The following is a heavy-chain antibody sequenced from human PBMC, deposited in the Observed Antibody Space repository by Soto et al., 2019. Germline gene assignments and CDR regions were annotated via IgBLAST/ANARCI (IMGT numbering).Heavy chain of an antibody. CDR3: ARWGDPKPLDV. V-gene: IGHV3-33*01. CDR2: IWYDGSEK. J-gene: IGHJ6*02. D-gene: IGHD3-10*01. Sequence: QVQLVQSGGGVVQPGRSLRLSCAASGFTFSSHGMHWVRQAPGKGLEWVAVIWYDGSEKYYADSVKGRFTISRDNSKNTLFLQMSSLRAEGTAMYYCARWGDPKPLDVWGQGTTVTVSS. CDR1: GFTFSSHG.